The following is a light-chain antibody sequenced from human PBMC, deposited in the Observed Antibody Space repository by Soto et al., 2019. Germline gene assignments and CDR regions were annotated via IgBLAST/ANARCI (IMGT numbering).Light chain of an antibody. CDR3: QQYNTYSPVT. CDR1: QSISNW. Sequence: DIQMTQSPSTLSASVGDRVTITCRASQSISNWLAWYQQKPGRLPRLLIYQASTLESGVPSRFSGSGSGTEFTLTISSLQPDDFATYYCQQYNTYSPVTFGQGTKVDTK. J-gene: IGKJ1*01. CDR2: QAS. V-gene: IGKV1-5*03.